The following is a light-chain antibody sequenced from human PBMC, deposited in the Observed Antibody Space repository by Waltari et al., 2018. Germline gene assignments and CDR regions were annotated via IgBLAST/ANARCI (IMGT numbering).Light chain of an antibody. Sequence: DIVLTQSPATLSLSPGARATLSCRARQNVNSYLIWYPQKPGQAPRLLIYDAVSRPTGIPARFGGSGSGTDFTLAISSLEPEDFADYYCQQRANWPITFGQGTRLEIK. CDR2: DAV. J-gene: IGKJ5*01. CDR3: QQRANWPIT. V-gene: IGKV3-11*01. CDR1: QNVNSY.